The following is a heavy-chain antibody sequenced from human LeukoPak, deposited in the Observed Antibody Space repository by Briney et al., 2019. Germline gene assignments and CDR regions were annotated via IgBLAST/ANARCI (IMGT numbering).Heavy chain of an antibody. CDR1: GFTVSSNY. CDR3: ASGVLVY. V-gene: IGHV3-66*01. J-gene: IGHJ4*02. D-gene: IGHD4/OR15-4a*01. CDR2: IYNGGIT. Sequence: GGSLRLSCAASGFTVSSNYMSWVRQARGEGLEWVSVIYNGGITYYADSVKGRFTISRDKSKNTLYLQMNSLGGEDTAVYYCASGVLVYWGQGTLVTVSS.